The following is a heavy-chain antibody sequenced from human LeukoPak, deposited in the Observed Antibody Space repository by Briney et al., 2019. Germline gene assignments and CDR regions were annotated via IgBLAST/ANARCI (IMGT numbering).Heavy chain of an antibody. Sequence: GGSLRLSCTAAGFTFTNNWMFWVRQAPGKGPEWRANINQDGSEAYSVDSVKGRFTISRDNAKNSVYLQMNSLRVEDTAVYYCAVTSRSYAFDYWGPGTLVTVSS. D-gene: IGHD3-16*01. J-gene: IGHJ4*02. CDR3: AVTSRSYAFDY. CDR2: INQDGSEA. V-gene: IGHV3-7*02. CDR1: GFTFTNNW.